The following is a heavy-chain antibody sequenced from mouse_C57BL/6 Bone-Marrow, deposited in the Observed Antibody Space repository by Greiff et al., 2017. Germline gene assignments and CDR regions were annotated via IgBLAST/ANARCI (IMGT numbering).Heavy chain of an antibody. Sequence: QVQLQQSGAELVRPGASVTLSCKASGYTFTDYEMHWVKQTPVHGLEWIGAIDPETGGTAYNQKFTGKAILTADKSSSTAYMELRSLTSEDSAVYYCTRKCYYYGSSFAYWGQGTLVTGSA. CDR3: TRKCYYYGSSFAY. D-gene: IGHD1-1*01. J-gene: IGHJ3*01. CDR2: IDPETGGT. CDR1: GYTFTDYE. V-gene: IGHV1-15*01.